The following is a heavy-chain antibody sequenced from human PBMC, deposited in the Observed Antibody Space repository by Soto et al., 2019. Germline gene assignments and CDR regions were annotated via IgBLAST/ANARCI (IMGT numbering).Heavy chain of an antibody. D-gene: IGHD3-3*01. CDR1: GFTFGGYA. V-gene: IGHV3-23*01. Sequence: PGGSQRLSYAASGFTFGGYAVSWVRQAPGKGLEWVSAISGSGGSTYYADSVKGRFTISRDNSKNTLYLQMNSLRAEDTAVYYCAKGITIFGVADFDYWGQGTLVTVSS. CDR3: AKGITIFGVADFDY. J-gene: IGHJ4*02. CDR2: ISGSGGST.